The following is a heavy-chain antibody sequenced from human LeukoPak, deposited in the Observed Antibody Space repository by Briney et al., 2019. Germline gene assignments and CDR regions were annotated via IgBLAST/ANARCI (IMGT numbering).Heavy chain of an antibody. Sequence: GASVKVSCKASGYTFTSYDINWVRQATGQGLEWMGWMNPNSGNTGYAQKFQGRVTITRNTSISTAYMELSSLRSEDTAVYYCARGALGSGSFSIYYYYYMDVWGKGTTVTVSS. D-gene: IGHD3-22*01. CDR1: GYTFTSYD. CDR3: ARGALGSGSFSIYYYYYMDV. V-gene: IGHV1-8*03. J-gene: IGHJ6*03. CDR2: MNPNSGNT.